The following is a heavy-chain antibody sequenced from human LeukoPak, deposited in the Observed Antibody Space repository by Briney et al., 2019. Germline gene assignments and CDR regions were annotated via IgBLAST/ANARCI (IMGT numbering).Heavy chain of an antibody. J-gene: IGHJ3*02. CDR1: GGSISSYY. CDR3: ARAMIARLPDAFDI. V-gene: IGHV4-59*12. Sequence: SETLSLTCTVSGGSISSYYWSWIRQPPGKGLEWIGYIYYSGSTNYNPSLKSRVTISVDTSKNQFSLKLSSVTAADTAVYYCARAMIARLPDAFDIWGQGTMVTVSS. D-gene: IGHD3-22*01. CDR2: IYYSGST.